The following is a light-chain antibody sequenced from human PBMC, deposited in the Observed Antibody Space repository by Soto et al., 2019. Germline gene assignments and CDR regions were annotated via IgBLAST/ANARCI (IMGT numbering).Light chain of an antibody. CDR3: QQYAYSPLN. J-gene: IGKJ4*01. CDR2: DAS. V-gene: IGKV3-20*01. Sequence: EIVLTQSPGTLSLSPGERATLSFMASQSVSSSYLAWYQQRPGQAPNLLIYDASSRATGIPDRFSGSGSGTDFTLTITRLEPEDSAMYYCQQYAYSPLNFGGGTKVDIK. CDR1: QSVSSSY.